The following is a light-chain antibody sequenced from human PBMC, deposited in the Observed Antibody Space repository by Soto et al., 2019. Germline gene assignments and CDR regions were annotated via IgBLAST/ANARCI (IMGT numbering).Light chain of an antibody. CDR3: AAWDNSLNGRV. J-gene: IGLJ3*02. CDR1: NSNSGSNY. Sequence: QSVLTQPPSASGTPGQRVTISCSGSNSNSGSNYVYWYQQFTGTAPKLLIYSNIQRPSGVPARFSGSKSGTTAYLAISGLRSEDEADYYCAAWDNSLNGRVFGGGTKLTVL. CDR2: SNI. V-gene: IGLV1-47*02.